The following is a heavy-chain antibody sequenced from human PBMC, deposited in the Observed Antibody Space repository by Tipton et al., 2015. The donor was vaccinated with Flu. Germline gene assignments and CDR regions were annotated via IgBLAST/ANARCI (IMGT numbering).Heavy chain of an antibody. J-gene: IGHJ4*02. CDR3: RFSAAEGVDY. Sequence: SLRLSCAASGFTFSDYYMSWVRQAPGKGLEWVSHISSSDSIINYADSVKGRFTISKENAKNSLYLQMNSLRAEETAVYYCRFSAAEGVDYWGQGTLATVSS. CDR2: ISSSDSII. D-gene: IGHD1-26*01. V-gene: IGHV3-11*01. CDR1: GFTFSDYY.